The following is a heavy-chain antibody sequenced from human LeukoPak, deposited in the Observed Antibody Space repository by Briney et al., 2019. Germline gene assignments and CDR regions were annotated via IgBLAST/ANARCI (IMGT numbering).Heavy chain of an antibody. V-gene: IGHV3-30*18. CDR2: ISYDGSNK. CDR1: GFTFSSYG. D-gene: IGHD2-15*01. CDR3: AKQGGWGYCSGGSCYYFDY. J-gene: IGHJ4*02. Sequence: GGSLRLSCAASGFTFSSYGMHWVRQAPGKGLEWVAVISYDGSNKYYADPVKGRFTISRDNSKNTLYLQMNSLRAEDTAVYYCAKQGGWGYCSGGSCYYFDYWGQGTLVTVSS.